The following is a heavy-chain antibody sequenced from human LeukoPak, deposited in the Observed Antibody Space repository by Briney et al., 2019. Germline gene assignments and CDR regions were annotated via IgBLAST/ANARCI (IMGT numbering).Heavy chain of an antibody. J-gene: IGHJ4*02. Sequence: GGSLRLSCAASGFIFSSFAMHWVRQAPGKGLEWVALISYDGNNKYYADSVKRRFTISRDNSKNTLSLQMNSLRAEDTAVYYCAKRGREGSTFDYWGQGALVTVSS. V-gene: IGHV3-30*04. CDR3: AKRGREGSTFDY. D-gene: IGHD2/OR15-2a*01. CDR1: GFIFSSFA. CDR2: ISYDGNNK.